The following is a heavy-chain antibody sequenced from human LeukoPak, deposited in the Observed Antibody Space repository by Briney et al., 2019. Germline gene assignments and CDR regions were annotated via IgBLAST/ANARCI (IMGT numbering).Heavy chain of an antibody. CDR3: AGEEYGMDV. Sequence: GGSLRLSCAASGFTFSSYGMHWVRQAPGKGLEWVAVIWYDGSNKYYADSVKGRFTISRDNSKNTLYLQMNSLRAEDTAVYYCAGEEYGMDVWGQGTTVTVSS. J-gene: IGHJ6*02. CDR2: IWYDGSNK. CDR1: GFTFSSYG. V-gene: IGHV3-33*01.